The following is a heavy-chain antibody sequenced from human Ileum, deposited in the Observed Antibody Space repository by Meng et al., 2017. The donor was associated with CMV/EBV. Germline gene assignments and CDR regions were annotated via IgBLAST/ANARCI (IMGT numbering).Heavy chain of an antibody. V-gene: IGHV1-2*02. J-gene: IGHJ5*02. Sequence: YMHWVRQAPGQGLEWMGWINPNRGGTNYAQKFQGRVTMTRDTSISTAYMELSRLRSDDTAVYYCAREWPRYCSSTSCYKGAGRWFDPWGQGTLVTVSS. D-gene: IGHD2-2*02. CDR1: Y. CDR2: INPNRGGT. CDR3: AREWPRYCSSTSCYKGAGRWFDP.